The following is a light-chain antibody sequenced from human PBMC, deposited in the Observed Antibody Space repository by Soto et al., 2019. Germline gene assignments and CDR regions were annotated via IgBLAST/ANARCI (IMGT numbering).Light chain of an antibody. V-gene: IGLV2-14*01. CDR1: SSDVGGYNY. CDR3: SSYTSSDTTCV. J-gene: IGLJ1*01. CDR2: VVN. Sequence: QSALTQPASVSGSPGQSITISCTGTSSDVGGYNYVSWYQHHPDKAPKLMIYVVNDRPSGVSNRFSGSKSGNTSSLTISGLQAEDEADYYCSSYTSSDTTCVFGTGTKLTVL.